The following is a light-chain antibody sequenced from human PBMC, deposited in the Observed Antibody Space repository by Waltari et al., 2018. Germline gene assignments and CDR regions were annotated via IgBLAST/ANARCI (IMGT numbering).Light chain of an antibody. J-gene: IGKJ2*01. CDR1: QTLNSNY. CDR3: QQYGSSPYS. CDR2: GAS. Sequence: EIVLTQSPGTLSLSAGERATLFCKASQTLNSNYLAWYQQKPGPSPGLLIFGASRRSTGIPDRFSGSGSGTDFTLTISRLETEDSALYYCQQYGSSPYSFGQGARVEIK. V-gene: IGKV3-20*01.